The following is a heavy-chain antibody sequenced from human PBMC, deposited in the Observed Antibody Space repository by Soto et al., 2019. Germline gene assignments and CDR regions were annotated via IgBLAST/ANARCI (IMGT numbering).Heavy chain of an antibody. D-gene: IGHD3-10*01. Sequence: KTSETLSLTCTVSGGSVTSDEDYWSWIRQSPGKGLEWIGEINHSGSTNYNPSLKSRVTISVDTSKNQFSLKLSSVTAADTAVYYCARGVLYGSGSYYFFMGKNYYYYGMDVWGQGTTVTVSS. CDR3: ARGVLYGSGSYYFFMGKNYYYYGMDV. CDR2: INHSGST. CDR1: GGSVTSDEDY. J-gene: IGHJ6*02. V-gene: IGHV4-34*01.